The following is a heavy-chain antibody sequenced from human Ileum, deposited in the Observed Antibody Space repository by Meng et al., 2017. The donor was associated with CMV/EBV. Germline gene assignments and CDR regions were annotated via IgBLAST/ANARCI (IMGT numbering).Heavy chain of an antibody. CDR2: ISHTRDI. CDR1: GGSFTDDY. CDR3: ARGGPFPVTKYGVVPRTDFYFDV. D-gene: IGHD3-3*01. V-gene: IGHV4-34*02. Sequence: QVQLQQWGAGPLKPSETLSLTCAVFGGSFTDDYWTWIRQSPGKGLEWIGEISHTRDINYNPFLRSRIVLSVDSSKKQFSLKMNSVTAADTGFYYCARGGPFPVTKYGVVPRTDFYFDVWGRGTLVTVSS. J-gene: IGHJ2*01.